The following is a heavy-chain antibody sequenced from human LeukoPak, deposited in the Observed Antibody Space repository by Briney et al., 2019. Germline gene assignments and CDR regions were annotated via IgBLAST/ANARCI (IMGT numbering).Heavy chain of an antibody. V-gene: IGHV3-21*01. Sequence: KSGGSLRLSCAASGFTFSSYSMNWVRQAPGKGLEWVSSISSSSSYIYYADSVKGRFTISRDNAKNSLYLQMNSLRAEDTAVYYCARGGSGSYLLQGEYFQHWGQGTLVTVSS. J-gene: IGHJ1*01. CDR3: ARGGSGSYLLQGEYFQH. D-gene: IGHD1-26*01. CDR1: GFTFSSYS. CDR2: ISSSSSYI.